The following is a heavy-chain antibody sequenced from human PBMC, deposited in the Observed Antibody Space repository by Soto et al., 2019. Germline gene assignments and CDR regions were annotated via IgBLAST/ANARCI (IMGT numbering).Heavy chain of an antibody. CDR1: GGSVRSGGYY. CDR3: ARGRVGLREPIDPFDL. V-gene: IGHV4-31*03. J-gene: IGHJ3*01. Sequence: LSLTCTVSGGSVRSGGYYWGWVRQHPGEGLEWIGYIHYSGTTHYNPSLRSRPSISLDTSQNTFSLTLTSMTVADSAIYYCARGRVGLREPIDPFDLWGPGKKVTVSS. D-gene: IGHD4-17*01. CDR2: IHYSGTT.